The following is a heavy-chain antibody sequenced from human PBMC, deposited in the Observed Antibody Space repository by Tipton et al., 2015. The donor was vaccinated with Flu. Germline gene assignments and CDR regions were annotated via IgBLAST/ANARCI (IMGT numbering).Heavy chain of an antibody. CDR3: ARDGGYYDSSGYYRRPTYFDY. Sequence: QLVQSGRGLVQPGGSLRLSCAASGFTFSSYEMNWVRQAPGKGLEWVSYISSSGSTIYYADSVKGRFTISRDNAKNSLYLQMNSLRAEDTAVYYCARDGGYYDSSGYYRRPTYFDYWATGPLVTVSS. J-gene: IGHJ4*02. V-gene: IGHV3-48*03. D-gene: IGHD3-22*01. CDR2: ISSSGSTI. CDR1: GFTFSSYE.